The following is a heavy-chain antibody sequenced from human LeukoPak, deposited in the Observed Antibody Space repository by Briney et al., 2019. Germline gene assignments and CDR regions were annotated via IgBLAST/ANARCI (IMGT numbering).Heavy chain of an antibody. CDR3: ARGPKYYYDSSGYYYHYYYYMDV. Sequence: SETLSLTCAVYGGSFSGYYWSWIRQPPGKGLEWIGEINHNGSTNYNPSLKSRVTISVGTSKNQSSLKLSSVTAADTAVYYCARGPKYYYDSSGYYYHYYYYMDVWGKGTTVTVSS. V-gene: IGHV4-34*01. CDR2: INHNGST. D-gene: IGHD3-22*01. J-gene: IGHJ6*03. CDR1: GGSFSGYY.